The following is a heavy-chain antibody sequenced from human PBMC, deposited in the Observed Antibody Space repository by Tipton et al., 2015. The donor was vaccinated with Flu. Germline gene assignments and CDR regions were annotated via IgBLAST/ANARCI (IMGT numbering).Heavy chain of an antibody. Sequence: TLSLTCTVSGGSISSSNYYWSWIRQPPGKGLEWIGSIYYSGSTYYNPSLKSRVTISVDTSKNQFSLKLSSVTAADTAVYYCARDGAIFGVVTPFGYWGQGTLVTVSS. CDR2: IYYSGST. V-gene: IGHV4-39*07. J-gene: IGHJ4*02. CDR1: GGSISSSNYY. CDR3: ARDGAIFGVVTPFGY. D-gene: IGHD3-3*01.